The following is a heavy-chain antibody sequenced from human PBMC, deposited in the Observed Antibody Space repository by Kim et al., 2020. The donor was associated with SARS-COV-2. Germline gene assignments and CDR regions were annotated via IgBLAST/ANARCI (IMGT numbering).Heavy chain of an antibody. CDR3: ARDCSGYRGKGCYYYYGMDV. Sequence: GGSLRLSCAASGFTFSDYYMSWIRQAPGKGLEWVSYISSSGSTIYYADSVKGRFTISRDNAKNSLYLQMNSLRAEDTAVYYCARDCSGYRGKGCYYYYGMDVWGQGTTVTVSS. J-gene: IGHJ6*02. D-gene: IGHD5-12*01. CDR2: ISSSGSTI. V-gene: IGHV3-11*01. CDR1: GFTFSDYY.